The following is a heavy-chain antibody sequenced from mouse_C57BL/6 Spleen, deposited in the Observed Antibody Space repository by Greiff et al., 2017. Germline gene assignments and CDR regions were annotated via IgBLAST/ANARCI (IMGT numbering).Heavy chain of an antibody. CDR2: IRLKSDNYAT. V-gene: IGHV6-3*01. D-gene: IGHD2-4*01. CDR3: TDDSDYFDY. J-gene: IGHJ2*01. Sequence: DVQLVESGGGLVQPGGSMKLSCVASGFTFSNYWMNWVRQSPEKGLEWVAQIRLKSDNYATHYAESVKGRFTISRDDSKSSVYLQMNNLRAEDTGIYYCTDDSDYFDYWGQGTTLTVSS. CDR1: GFTFSNYW.